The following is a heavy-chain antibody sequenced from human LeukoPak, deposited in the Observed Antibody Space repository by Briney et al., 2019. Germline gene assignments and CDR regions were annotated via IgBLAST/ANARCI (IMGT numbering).Heavy chain of an antibody. Sequence: SVKVSCKASGGTFSSYAISWVRQAPGQGLEWMGGIIPIFGTANYAQKFQGRVTITADKSTSTAYMELSSLRSEDTAVYYCARDLYYDSSGYYGGSDYWGQGTLVTVSS. CDR3: ARDLYYDSSGYYGGSDY. D-gene: IGHD3-22*01. CDR2: IIPIFGTA. V-gene: IGHV1-69*06. CDR1: GGTFSSYA. J-gene: IGHJ4*02.